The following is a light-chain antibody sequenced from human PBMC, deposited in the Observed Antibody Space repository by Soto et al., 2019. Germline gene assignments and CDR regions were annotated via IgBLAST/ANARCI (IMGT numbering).Light chain of an antibody. CDR1: QSISSW. CDR3: QQYNSYS. CDR2: KAS. V-gene: IGKV1-5*03. J-gene: IGKJ1*01. Sequence: DIQMTQSPSSLSASVGDRITITCRASQSISSWLAWYQQKPGKAPKLLIYKASTLESGVPSRFSGSGYGTEFTLTISSLQPDDFATYYCQQYNSYSFGQGTKVDNK.